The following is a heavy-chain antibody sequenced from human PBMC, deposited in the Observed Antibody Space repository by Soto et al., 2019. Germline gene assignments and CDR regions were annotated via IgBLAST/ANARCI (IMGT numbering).Heavy chain of an antibody. CDR1: GSTFGTFW. CDR3: ARDIPHHWVDA. D-gene: IGHD2-21*01. Sequence: QLVESGGDLVQPGGSLRLSCAASGSTFGTFWMHWVRQAPGKGLVWVSRIAHDGSAVYAASVKGRFTTSRDNAKNTVYLQMNSLRDEDTAVYYWARDIPHHWVDAWGQGTLVTVSS. V-gene: IGHV3-74*01. J-gene: IGHJ5*02. CDR2: IAHDGSA.